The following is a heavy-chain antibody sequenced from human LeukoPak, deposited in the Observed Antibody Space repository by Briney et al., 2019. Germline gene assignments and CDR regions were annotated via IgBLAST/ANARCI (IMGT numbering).Heavy chain of an antibody. CDR3: AKDHSSYSGYDVFDP. V-gene: IGHV3-21*04. CDR2: ISSSSSYI. D-gene: IGHD5-12*01. Sequence: KAGGSLRLSCAASGFTFSSYSMNWVRQAPGKGLEWVSSISSSSSYIYYADSVKGRFTISRDNSKSTLYLQMNSLRAEDTAVYYCAKDHSSYSGYDVFDPWGQGTLVTVSS. CDR1: GFTFSSYS. J-gene: IGHJ5*02.